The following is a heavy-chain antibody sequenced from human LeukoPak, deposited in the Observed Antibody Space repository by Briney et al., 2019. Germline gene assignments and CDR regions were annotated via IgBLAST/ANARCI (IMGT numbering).Heavy chain of an antibody. CDR1: GFTFSSYS. CDR2: ISSSSSTI. J-gene: IGHJ4*02. D-gene: IGHD3-3*01. Sequence: GGSLRLSCAASGFTFSSYSMNWVRQAPGKGLEWVSYISSSSSTIYYADSVKGRFTISRDNAKNSLYLQMNSLRAEDTAVYYCAREEYYDFWSGNADYWGQGTLVTVSS. V-gene: IGHV3-48*01. CDR3: AREEYYDFWSGNADY.